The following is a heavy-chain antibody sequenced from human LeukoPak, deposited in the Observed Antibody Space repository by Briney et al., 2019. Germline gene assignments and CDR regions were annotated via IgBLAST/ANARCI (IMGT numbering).Heavy chain of an antibody. D-gene: IGHD2-2*02. Sequence: SQTLSLTCAISGDSVSSNSAAWNWIRQSPSRGLEWLGRTYYRYKWYNDYAVSVKSRITINPDTSKNQFSLQLNSVAPEDTAVYYCAKAQLLGYCSSTSCYSDYYYYMDVWGKGTTVTVSS. CDR1: GDSVSSNSAA. CDR2: TYYRYKWYN. CDR3: AKAQLLGYCSSTSCYSDYYYYMDV. V-gene: IGHV6-1*01. J-gene: IGHJ6*03.